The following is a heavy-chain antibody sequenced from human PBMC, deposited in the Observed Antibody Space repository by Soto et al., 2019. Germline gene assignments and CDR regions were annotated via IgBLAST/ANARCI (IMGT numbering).Heavy chain of an antibody. V-gene: IGHV4-59*01. CDR3: ARAPLPYSSGPVGY. Sequence: PSETLSLTCTVSGGSISSYYWSWIRKPPGKGLKWIGYIYYSGSTNYNPSLKSRVTISVDTSKNQFSLKLSSVTAADTAVYYCARAPLPYSSGPVGYWGQGTLVTVSS. D-gene: IGHD6-19*01. J-gene: IGHJ4*02. CDR2: IYYSGST. CDR1: GGSISSYY.